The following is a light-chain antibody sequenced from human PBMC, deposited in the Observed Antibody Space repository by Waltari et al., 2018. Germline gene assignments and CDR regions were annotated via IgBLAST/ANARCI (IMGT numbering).Light chain of an antibody. J-gene: IGKJ4*01. Sequence: IPLTQSPSTLSAAVGDRVTIPCRASLSISRWLAWYQQKPGKAPNLLIYDASTLENGVPSRFRGSGFATEFTLTISSLQPDDSATYYCQQYTTYRVSFGGGTKVEIK. CDR3: QQYTTYRVS. CDR1: LSISRW. V-gene: IGKV1-5*01. CDR2: DAS.